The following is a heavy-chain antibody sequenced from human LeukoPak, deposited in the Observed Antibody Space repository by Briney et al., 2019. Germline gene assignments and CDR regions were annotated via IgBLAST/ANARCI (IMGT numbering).Heavy chain of an antibody. J-gene: IGHJ4*02. CDR3: AREVWYDILTGYYFDY. CDR2: IYTSGST. Sequence: PSETLSLTCTVSGGSISSYYWSWIRQPAGKGLEWIGRIYTSGSTNYNPSLKSRVTMSVDTSKNQFSLKLRSVTAADTAVYYCAREVWYDILTGYYFDYWGQGTLVTVSS. D-gene: IGHD3-9*01. V-gene: IGHV4-4*07. CDR1: GGSISSYY.